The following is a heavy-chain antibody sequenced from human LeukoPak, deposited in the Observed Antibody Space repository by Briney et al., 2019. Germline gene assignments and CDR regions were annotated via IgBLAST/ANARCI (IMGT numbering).Heavy chain of an antibody. J-gene: IGHJ6*03. D-gene: IGHD3-3*01. CDR2: IYTSGST. Sequence: SETLSLTCTVSGGSISSGSYYWSWIRQPAGKGLEWIGRIYTSGSTNYNPSLKSRVTISVDTSKNQFSLKLSSVTAADTAVFYCARCLTIFGVVNYYYMDVWGKGTTVTVSS. CDR1: GGSISSGSYY. CDR3: ARCLTIFGVVNYYYMDV. V-gene: IGHV4-61*02.